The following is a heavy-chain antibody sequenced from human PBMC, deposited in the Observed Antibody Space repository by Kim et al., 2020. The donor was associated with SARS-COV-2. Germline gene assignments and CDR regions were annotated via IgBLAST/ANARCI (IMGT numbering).Heavy chain of an antibody. D-gene: IGHD3-10*01. CDR2: ISAAADAI. CDR1: GFTFKNYA. CDR3: AKGWVFGELLNS. V-gene: IGHV3-23*01. Sequence: GGSLRLSCVASGFTFKNYALSWVRQVPGKGLEWLSSISAAADAIYYADSVKGEFTISKDNSRNTLFLQMDSLRGEDTAVYYCAKGWVFGELLNSWGQGTLVTVSS. J-gene: IGHJ4*02.